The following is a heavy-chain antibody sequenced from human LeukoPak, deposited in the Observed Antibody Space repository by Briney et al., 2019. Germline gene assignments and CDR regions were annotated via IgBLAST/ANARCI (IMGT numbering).Heavy chain of an antibody. CDR1: GGSISSSSYC. CDR3: ARAGMTTVTSWWDY. D-gene: IGHD4-17*01. V-gene: IGHV4-39*01. Sequence: SSETLSLTCTVSGGSISSSSYCWGWIRQPPGKGLEWIGSIYYSGSTYYNPSLKSRVTISVDTSKNQFSLKLSSVTAADTAVYYCARAGMTTVTSWWDYWGQGTLVTVSS. CDR2: IYYSGST. J-gene: IGHJ4*02.